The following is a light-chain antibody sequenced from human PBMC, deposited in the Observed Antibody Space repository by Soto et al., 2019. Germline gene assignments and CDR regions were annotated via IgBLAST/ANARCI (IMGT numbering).Light chain of an antibody. Sequence: QSALTQPPSASGSPGQSVTISCTGTSSDVGDYNYVSWYQQHPGKAPKLMIYEVTKRPSGVPDRLSGSKFGNTASLTVSGLQAEDEADYYCSSFAGGNNYVFGTGTKLTVL. J-gene: IGLJ1*01. CDR3: SSFAGGNNYV. CDR2: EVT. V-gene: IGLV2-8*01. CDR1: SSDVGDYNY.